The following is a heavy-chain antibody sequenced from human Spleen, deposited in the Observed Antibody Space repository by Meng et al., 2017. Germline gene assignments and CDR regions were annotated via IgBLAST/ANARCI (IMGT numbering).Heavy chain of an antibody. CDR2: INPNSGGT. Sequence: VQLWQSVYEVQKPGASVKVSCKASGYTFTGYYMHWVRQAPGQGLEWMGRINPNSGGTNYAQKFQGRVTMTRDTSISTAYMELSRLRSDDTAVYYCARDEDISAAGKLFGDYWGQGTLVTVSS. D-gene: IGHD6-25*01. J-gene: IGHJ4*02. CDR3: ARDEDISAAGKLFGDY. V-gene: IGHV1-2*06. CDR1: GYTFTGYY.